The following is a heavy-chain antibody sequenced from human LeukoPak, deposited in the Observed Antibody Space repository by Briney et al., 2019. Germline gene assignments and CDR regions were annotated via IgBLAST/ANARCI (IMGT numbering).Heavy chain of an antibody. CDR1: GGSINNNIYY. D-gene: IGHD6-19*01. J-gene: IGHJ5*02. Sequence: PSETLSLTCTVSGGSINNNIYYWGWIRQPPGKGLEWIGSVYYRGTTYYNPTLKSRVSISVDMSKNRFSLKLSSVTAADTAIYYCARPSSSGWADPWGQGTLVTISS. CDR2: VYYRGTT. V-gene: IGHV4-39*01. CDR3: ARPSSSGWADP.